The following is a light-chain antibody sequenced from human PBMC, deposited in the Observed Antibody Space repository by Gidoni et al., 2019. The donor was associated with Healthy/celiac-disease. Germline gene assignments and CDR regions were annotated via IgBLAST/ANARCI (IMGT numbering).Light chain of an antibody. CDR1: QNIRTY. V-gene: IGKV1-39*01. J-gene: IGKJ2*01. CDR3: QQSYNTPYT. CDR2: RAS. Sequence: DVRMAQSPSSLSASVGDRVTITCRASQNIRTYLSWYQVKSGEPPKLLIYRASVLQNGVPSRFTGSGSGTEFTLTISSLQPEDFATYSCQQSYNTPYTFGQGTKLDI.